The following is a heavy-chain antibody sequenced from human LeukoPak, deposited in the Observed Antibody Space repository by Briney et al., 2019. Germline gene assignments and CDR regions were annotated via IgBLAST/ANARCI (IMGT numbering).Heavy chain of an antibody. V-gene: IGHV4-4*02. D-gene: IGHD3-10*01. Sequence: SETLSLTCAVSGAFITDDKWWTWVRQSPGKGLEWMGETHHGGTTNYNPSLESRVTISADKSKDHFSLELTSVTAADTAIYYCATDRAGRYFASGTYAYWGRGILVTVSS. CDR3: ATDRAGRYFASGTYAY. CDR1: GAFITDDKW. CDR2: THHGGTT. J-gene: IGHJ4*02.